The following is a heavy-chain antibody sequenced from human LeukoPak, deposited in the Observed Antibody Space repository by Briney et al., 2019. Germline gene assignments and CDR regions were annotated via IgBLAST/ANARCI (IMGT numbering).Heavy chain of an antibody. CDR2: IKQDGGEK. D-gene: IGHD6-19*01. V-gene: IGHV3-7*03. CDR3: AKDDRRHYTSGPNPDSLH. CDR1: GITFSSYW. J-gene: IGHJ4*02. Sequence: PGGSLRLSCADSGITFSSYWMSWVRQAPGKGLEWVANIKQDGGEKYYVDSVKGRFTISRDNAKNSLYLQMDSLRVEDTAFYYCAKDDRRHYTSGPNPDSLHWGQGALVTVSS.